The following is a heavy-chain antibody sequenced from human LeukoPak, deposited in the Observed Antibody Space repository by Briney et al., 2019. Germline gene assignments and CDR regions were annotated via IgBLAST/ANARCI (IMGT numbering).Heavy chain of an antibody. CDR2: IYHSGST. CDR3: ARECSSITETADHFDY. J-gene: IGHJ4*02. D-gene: IGHD1-14*01. CDR1: GYSISSGYY. V-gene: IGHV4-38-2*02. Sequence: PSETLSLTCTVSGYSISSGYYWGWIRQPPGKGLEWIGSIYHSGSTYYNPSLKSRVTISVDTSKNQFSLQLNSVTPEDTAVYYCARECSSITETADHFDYWGQGTLVTVSS.